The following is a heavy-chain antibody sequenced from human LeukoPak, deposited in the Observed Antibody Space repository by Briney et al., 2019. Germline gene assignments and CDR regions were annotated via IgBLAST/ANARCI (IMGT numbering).Heavy chain of an antibody. J-gene: IGHJ4*02. CDR1: GGSISSYY. V-gene: IGHV4-59*08. D-gene: IGHD3-22*01. CDR3: ARHDSSGAGFDY. Sequence: PSETLSLTCTVSGGSISSYYCSWIRQPPGKGLEWIGYIYYSGSTNYNPSLKSRVTISVGTSKNQFSLKLSSVPAADTAVYYCARHDSSGAGFDYWGQGTLVTVSS. CDR2: IYYSGST.